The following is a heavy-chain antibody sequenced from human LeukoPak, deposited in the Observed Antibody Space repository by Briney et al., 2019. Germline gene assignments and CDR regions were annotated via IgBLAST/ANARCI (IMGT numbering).Heavy chain of an antibody. CDR3: ARVTTVTLGYFDY. J-gene: IGHJ4*02. V-gene: IGHV4-59*01. CDR1: NGSISSYY. CDR2: IYYSGST. Sequence: PSETLSLTCTVSNGSISSYYWSWIRQPPGKGLEWIGYIYYSGSTNYNPSLKSRVTISVDTSKNQFSLKLSSVTAADTAVYYCARVTTVTLGYFDYWGQGTLVTVSS. D-gene: IGHD4-17*01.